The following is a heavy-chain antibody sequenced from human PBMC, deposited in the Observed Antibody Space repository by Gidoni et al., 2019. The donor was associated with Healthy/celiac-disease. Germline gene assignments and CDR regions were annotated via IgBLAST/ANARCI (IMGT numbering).Heavy chain of an antibody. CDR3: AKDGDPKSNIAARPTG. CDR1: GFTFSSYA. CDR2: ISGSGGST. D-gene: IGHD6-6*01. Sequence: EVKLLESGGGLVQHGGSLSLSCAASGFTFSSYAMSWVRHAPGKGLEWVSAISGSGGSTYYADSVKGRFTISRDNSKNTLYLQMNSLRAEDTAVYYCAKDGDPKSNIAARPTGWGQGTLVTVSS. V-gene: IGHV3-23*01. J-gene: IGHJ4*02.